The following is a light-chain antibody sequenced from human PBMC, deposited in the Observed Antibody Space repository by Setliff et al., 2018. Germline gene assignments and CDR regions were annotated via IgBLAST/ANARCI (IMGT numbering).Light chain of an antibody. J-gene: IGLJ1*01. CDR3: SSYVGGNNFV. Sequence: QSVLIQPASVSGSPGQSMTISCTGSINDVGGYDFVSWYQQHPGKAPKLMIYDVTKRPSGVSNRFSGSKSGNTASLTVSGLQAEDEADYYCSSYVGGNNFVFGSGTKVTVL. CDR1: INDVGGYDF. V-gene: IGLV2-14*03. CDR2: DVT.